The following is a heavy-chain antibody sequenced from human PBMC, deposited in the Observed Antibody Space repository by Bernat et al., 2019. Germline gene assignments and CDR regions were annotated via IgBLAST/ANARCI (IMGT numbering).Heavy chain of an antibody. CDR1: GLTVSSNY. V-gene: IGHV3-53*02. D-gene: IGHD3-10*01. Sequence: EVQLVETGGGLIQPGGSLRLSCAASGLTVSSNYMSWVRQTPGKGLEWVSVIYSGVATYYADSMKCRFTISRDNSKNTLYLQMNSLRAEDTAVYYCASFYGSGSYYVDYWGQGTLVTVSS. CDR2: IYSGVAT. J-gene: IGHJ4*02. CDR3: ASFYGSGSYYVDY.